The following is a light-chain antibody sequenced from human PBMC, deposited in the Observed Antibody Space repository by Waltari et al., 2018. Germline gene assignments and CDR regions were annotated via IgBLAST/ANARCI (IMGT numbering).Light chain of an antibody. CDR2: AVT. V-gene: IGLV2-11*01. J-gene: IGLJ3*02. Sequence: SALTQPRSVSGSPGQSVTISCTGTTSDVGGYNYVSWYQHHPGKAPKLMIFAVTQRPSGVPDRFSGSKSANTAYLTISGLQAEDEADYYCCSFAGTYTWVFGGGTKVTVL. CDR3: CSFAGTYTWV. CDR1: TSDVGGYNY.